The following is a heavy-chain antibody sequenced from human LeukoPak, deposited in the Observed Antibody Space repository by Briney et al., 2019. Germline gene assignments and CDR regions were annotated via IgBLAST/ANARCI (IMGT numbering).Heavy chain of an antibody. CDR3: AKLRSDSRSAFDI. CDR2: IRYDGSNK. J-gene: IGHJ3*02. D-gene: IGHD2-21*02. Sequence: GSLRLSCAASGFTFSSYGMHWVRQAPGKGLEWVAFIRYDGSNKYYADSVKGRFTISRDNSKNTLYLQMNSLRAEDTAVYYCAKLRSDSRSAFDIWGQGTMVTVSS. CDR1: GFTFSSYG. V-gene: IGHV3-30*02.